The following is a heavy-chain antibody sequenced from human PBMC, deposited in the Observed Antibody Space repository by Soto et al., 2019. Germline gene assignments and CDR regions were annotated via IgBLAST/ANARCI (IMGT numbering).Heavy chain of an antibody. D-gene: IGHD6-6*01. Sequence: ASVKVSCKASGYSFTKDHVHWVRQAPGQGLEWMGGINPIIGTANYAQKFQGRVTITADESTSTAYMELSSLRSEDTAVYYCARAGSRKDSSSFSFDYWGQGTLVTVSS. V-gene: IGHV1-69*13. CDR2: INPIIGTA. CDR3: ARAGSRKDSSSFSFDY. CDR1: GYSFTKDH. J-gene: IGHJ4*02.